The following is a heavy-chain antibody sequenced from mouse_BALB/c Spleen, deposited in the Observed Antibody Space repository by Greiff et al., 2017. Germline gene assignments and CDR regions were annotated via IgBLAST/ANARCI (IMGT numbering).Heavy chain of an antibody. D-gene: IGHD2-14*01. V-gene: IGHV5-6*01. CDR3: ARHYRYDGDYFDY. CDR1: GFTFSSYG. J-gene: IGHJ2*01. Sequence: EVKVVESGGDLVKPGGSLKLSCAASGFTFSSYGMSWVRQTPDKRLEWVATISSGGSYTYYPDSVKGRFTISRDNAKNTLYLQMSSLKSEDTAMYYCARHYRYDGDYFDYWGQGTTLTVSS. CDR2: ISSGGSYT.